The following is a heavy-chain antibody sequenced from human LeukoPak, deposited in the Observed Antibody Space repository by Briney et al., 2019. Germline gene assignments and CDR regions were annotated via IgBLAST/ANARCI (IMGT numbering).Heavy chain of an antibody. V-gene: IGHV3-30*04. CDR3: ARILSSAWGELGY. D-gene: IGHD6-19*01. CDR1: GFTLSSYA. Sequence: GGSLRLSCAASGFTLSSYAMSWVRQAPGKGLEWVSFVDYDGSNKYYADSVKGRFTISRDNSKNTLYLQMNSLRADDTAMYYCARILSSAWGELGYWGQGALVTVSS. CDR2: VDYDGSNK. J-gene: IGHJ4*02.